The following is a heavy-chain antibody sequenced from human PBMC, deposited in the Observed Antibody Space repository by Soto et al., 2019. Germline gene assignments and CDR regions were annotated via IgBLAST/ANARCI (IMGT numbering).Heavy chain of an antibody. CDR3: ARDISIPEGYCISTSCYAYFDY. D-gene: IGHD2-2*01. CDR2: ISAYNGNT. J-gene: IGHJ4*02. V-gene: IGHV1-18*01. CDR1: GYTFTSYG. Sequence: GASVKVSCKASGYTFTSYGISWVRQAPGQGLEWMGWISAYNGNTNYAQKLQGRVTMTTDTSTSTAYMELRSLRSDDTAVYYCARDISIPEGYCISTSCYAYFDYWGQGTLVTVSS.